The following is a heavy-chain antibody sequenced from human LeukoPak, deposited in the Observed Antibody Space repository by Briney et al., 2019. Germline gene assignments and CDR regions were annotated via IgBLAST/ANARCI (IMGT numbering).Heavy chain of an antibody. CDR1: GGSISSSSYY. CDR3: ARGGQTHDYSSYVGYYYYYYMDV. V-gene: IGHV4-61*01. J-gene: IGHJ6*03. CDR2: IYYSGST. D-gene: IGHD4-11*01. Sequence: SETLSLTCTVSGGSISSSSYYWSWIRQPPGKGLEWIGYIYYSGSTNYNPSLKSRVTISVDTSKNQFSLKLSSVTAADTAVYYCARGGQTHDYSSYVGYYYYYYMDVWGKGTTVTVSS.